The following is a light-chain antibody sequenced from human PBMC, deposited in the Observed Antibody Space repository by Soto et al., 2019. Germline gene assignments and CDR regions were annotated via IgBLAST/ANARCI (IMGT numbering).Light chain of an antibody. J-gene: IGKJ1*01. CDR1: QSVSSN. V-gene: IGKV3-15*01. CDR2: GAS. Sequence: EIVMTQSPSTLSVSPGERATLSCRASQSVSSNLAWYQQKPGQAPRLLIYGASTRATGIPARFSGSGSGTEFTLTISSLQSEDFATYYCQHYSTYSRTFGQGTKVDI. CDR3: QHYSTYSRT.